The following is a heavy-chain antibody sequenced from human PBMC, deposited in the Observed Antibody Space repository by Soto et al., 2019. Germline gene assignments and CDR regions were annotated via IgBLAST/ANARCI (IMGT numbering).Heavy chain of an antibody. CDR2: INPDNGNT. CDR3: ARGIATGQLDP. Sequence: GASVKVSCKASGYTFTRYTMNWVRQAPGQRLEWMGWINPDNGNTKSSQKFQDRVIITRDTSASTAYMDLSSLRSEDTAVYYCARGIATGQLDPWGQGTRVTSPQ. D-gene: IGHD2-15*01. J-gene: IGHJ5*02. CDR1: GYTFTRYT. V-gene: IGHV1-3*01.